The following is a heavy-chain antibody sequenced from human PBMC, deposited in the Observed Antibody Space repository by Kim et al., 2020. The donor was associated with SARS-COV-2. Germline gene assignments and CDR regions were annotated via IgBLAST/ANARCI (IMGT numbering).Heavy chain of an antibody. J-gene: IGHJ4*02. CDR1: GGSISSSSYY. Sequence: SETLSLTCTVSGGSISSSSYYWGWIRQPPGKGLEWIGSIYYSGSTYYNPSLKSRVTISVDTSKNQFSLKLSSVTAADTAVYYCARLLSGWYVADYWGQGTLVTVSS. D-gene: IGHD6-19*01. CDR3: ARLLSGWYVADY. V-gene: IGHV4-39*01. CDR2: IYYSGST.